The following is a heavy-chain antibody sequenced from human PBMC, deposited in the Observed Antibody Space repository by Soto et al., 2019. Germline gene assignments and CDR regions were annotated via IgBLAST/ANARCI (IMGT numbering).Heavy chain of an antibody. CDR1: GFTFNNYA. CDR2: ISGGGDPT. Sequence: EVQLLESGGGLVQPGGSRRLSCAASGFTFNNYAMTWVRQAPGKGLEWVSAISGGGDPTSYADSVKGRFTVSRDGSKNTLYLQMSSLRAEDTALYYCAKGRGGSGSLTPRVDFWGQGTLVTVSS. CDR3: AKGRGGSGSLTPRVDF. V-gene: IGHV3-23*01. D-gene: IGHD3-10*01. J-gene: IGHJ4*02.